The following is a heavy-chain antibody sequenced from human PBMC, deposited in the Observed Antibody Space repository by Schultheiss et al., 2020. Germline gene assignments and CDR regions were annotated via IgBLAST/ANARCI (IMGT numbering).Heavy chain of an antibody. Sequence: GGSLRLSCAASGFTFRSYAMNWVRQAPGKGLEWVSYISSSGSTIYYADSVKGRFTISRDNAKNSLYLQMNSLRAEDTAVYYCARQQGSYYYYGMDVWGQGTTVTVS. D-gene: IGHD6-13*01. J-gene: IGHJ6*02. CDR2: ISSSGSTI. CDR3: ARQQGSYYYYGMDV. V-gene: IGHV3-48*03. CDR1: GFTFRSYA.